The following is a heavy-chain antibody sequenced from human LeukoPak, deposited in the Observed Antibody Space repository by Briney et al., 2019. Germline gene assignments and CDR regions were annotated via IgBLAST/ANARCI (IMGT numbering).Heavy chain of an antibody. V-gene: IGHV1-69*13. D-gene: IGHD1-26*01. J-gene: IGHJ4*02. CDR1: GGTFSSYA. CDR2: IIPIFGTA. Sequence: SVKVSCKASGGTFSSYAISWVRQAPGQGLEWMGGIIPIFGTANYAQKFQGRVTITADESTSTAYMELSSLRSEDTAVYYCATLEVGAKSPRLDYWGQGALVTVSS. CDR3: ATLEVGAKSPRLDY.